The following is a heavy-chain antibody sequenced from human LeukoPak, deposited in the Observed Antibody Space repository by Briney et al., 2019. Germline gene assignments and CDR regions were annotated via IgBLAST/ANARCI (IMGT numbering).Heavy chain of an antibody. Sequence: SEALSLTCTVSGAFISSSSYYWGWIRQPPGNWLEWIGSIDYSGSTYYKPSFKSRVTIAIDTSNNHFSLKLRYVPAADPAVYYCARRGYSYIRAPYDYWGQGILVTVSS. CDR3: ARRGYSYIRAPYDY. V-gene: IGHV4-39*02. D-gene: IGHD5-18*01. CDR2: IDYSGST. CDR1: GAFISSSSYY. J-gene: IGHJ4*02.